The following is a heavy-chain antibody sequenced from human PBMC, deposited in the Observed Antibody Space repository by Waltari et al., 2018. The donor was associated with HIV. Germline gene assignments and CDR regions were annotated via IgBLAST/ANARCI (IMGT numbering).Heavy chain of an antibody. J-gene: IGHJ6*02. CDR3: ARGGGTWLQETHYYKGLDV. V-gene: IGHV1-18*01. Sequence: QVHLMQSGPEMRKPGASVTISCRAAGYDLTSHGITWVRQAPGQGLEWVGWVGANDGNKDIERRFKERGSRSTDKSTTTAFFELRSLRIDETATYYCARGGGTWLQETHYYKGLDVWGQGTTVIVSS. CDR2: VGANDGNK. D-gene: IGHD3-10*01. CDR1: GYDLTSHG.